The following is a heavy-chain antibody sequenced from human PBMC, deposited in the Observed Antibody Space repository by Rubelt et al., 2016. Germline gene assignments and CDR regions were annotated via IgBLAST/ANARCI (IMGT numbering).Heavy chain of an antibody. V-gene: IGHV4-59*01. CDR3: ARETGNDAFDI. J-gene: IGHJ3*02. CDR1: GGSISSYY. CDR2: VFYSGST. Sequence: QVQLQESGPGLVKPSETLSLTCTVSGGSISSYYWSWIRQPPGKGLEWIGYVFYSGSTNYNPSLESRVTISVETSKNPFFLSLSAVTAADTAVYYCARETGNDAFDIWGQGTMVTVSS. D-gene: IGHD7-27*01.